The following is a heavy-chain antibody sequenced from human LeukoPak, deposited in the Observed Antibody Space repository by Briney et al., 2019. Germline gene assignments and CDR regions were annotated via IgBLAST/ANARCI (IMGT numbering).Heavy chain of an antibody. Sequence: SETLSLTCAVYGGSFSGFFWSWIRQPPGKGLEWLGEIDHSGNTNYNPSLRSRVTISVDTSKNQFSLKVNSLTAADTAVYYCARKGPLRDSIPFMDVWGEGTTVTVSS. V-gene: IGHV4-34*01. CDR3: ARKGPLRDSIPFMDV. CDR2: IDHSGNT. D-gene: IGHD4-17*01. CDR1: GGSFSGFF. J-gene: IGHJ6*03.